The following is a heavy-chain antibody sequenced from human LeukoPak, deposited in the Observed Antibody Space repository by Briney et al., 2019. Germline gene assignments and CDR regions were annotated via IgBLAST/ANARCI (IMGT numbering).Heavy chain of an antibody. J-gene: IGHJ4*02. Sequence: VASVKVSCKASGYTFTSYAIHWVRQAPGQRPEWMGWINAGNGNTKYSQKFQGRVTITRDTSASTAYMELNSLRSEDTAVYYCARPGGSYGSRSFDYWGQGTLDTVSS. V-gene: IGHV1-3*01. CDR3: ARPGGSYGSRSFDY. D-gene: IGHD1-26*01. CDR1: GYTFTSYA. CDR2: INAGNGNT.